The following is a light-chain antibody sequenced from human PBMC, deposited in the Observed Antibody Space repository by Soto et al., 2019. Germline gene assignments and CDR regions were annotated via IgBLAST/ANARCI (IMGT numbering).Light chain of an antibody. CDR2: GAS. V-gene: IGKV3-15*01. CDR1: QSVSTN. CDR3: QQYNNWPIT. Sequence: EILMTQSPSTLTVSAGERATLSCGAGQSVSTNLAWYQQKPGQAPRLLIYGASTRATGIPARSSGSGSGTEFTLTISSLQSEDFEIYYCQQYNNWPITFGQGTRLEIK. J-gene: IGKJ5*01.